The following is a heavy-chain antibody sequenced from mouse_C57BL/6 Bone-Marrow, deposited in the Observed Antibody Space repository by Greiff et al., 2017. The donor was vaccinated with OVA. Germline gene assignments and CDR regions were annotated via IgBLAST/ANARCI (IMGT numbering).Heavy chain of an antibody. V-gene: IGHV1-31*01. CDR2: IYPYNGVS. J-gene: IGHJ1*03. CDR3: ARSGYYGSSYLYWYFDV. D-gene: IGHD1-1*01. Sequence: VHVKQSGPELVKPGASVKISCKASGYSFTGYYMHWVKQSHGNILDWIGYIYPYNGVSSYNQKFKGKATLTVDKSSSTAYMELRSLTSEDSAVYYCARSGYYGSSYLYWYFDVWGTGTTVTVSS. CDR1: GYSFTGYY.